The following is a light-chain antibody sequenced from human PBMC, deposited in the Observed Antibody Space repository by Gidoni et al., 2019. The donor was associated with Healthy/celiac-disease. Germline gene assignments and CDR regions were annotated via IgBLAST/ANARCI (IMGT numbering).Light chain of an antibody. J-gene: IGKJ2*01. CDR2: DAS. Sequence: DIVLTRSPATLSLSPGERATLSCRASQSVSSYLAWYQQKPGQGPRLLIYDASNRATGIPARFSGSGSGTDFTLTISSLEPEDFAVYYCQQRSNWPPMYTFGQGTKLEIK. CDR1: QSVSSY. V-gene: IGKV3-11*01. CDR3: QQRSNWPPMYT.